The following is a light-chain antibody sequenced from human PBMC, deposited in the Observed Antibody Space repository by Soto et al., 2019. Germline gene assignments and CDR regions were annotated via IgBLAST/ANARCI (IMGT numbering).Light chain of an antibody. CDR2: DNR. Sequence: QSVLTQPPSVSGAPGQRVTISCTGSSSNTGAGYNVHWYQQLPGTAPKLLIFDNRHRPSGVPDRFSGSKSGTSASLAITGLQAEDEGDYYCSLYTSENAYVFGTGTKVTVL. CDR1: SSNTGAGYN. J-gene: IGLJ1*01. CDR3: SLYTSENAYV. V-gene: IGLV1-40*01.